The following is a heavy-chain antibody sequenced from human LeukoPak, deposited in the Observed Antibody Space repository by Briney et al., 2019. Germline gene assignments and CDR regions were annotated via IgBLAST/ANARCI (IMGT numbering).Heavy chain of an antibody. CDR3: ARDKRKGYCSGGSCRTGAFDI. D-gene: IGHD2-15*01. V-gene: IGHV4-34*01. J-gene: IGHJ3*02. Sequence: SETLSLTCAVYGGSFSGYYWGWIRQPPGKGLEWIGEINHSGSTNYNPSLKSRVTISVDTSKNQFSLKLSSVTAADTAVYYCARDKRKGYCSGGSCRTGAFDIWGQGTMVTVSS. CDR1: GGSFSGYY. CDR2: INHSGST.